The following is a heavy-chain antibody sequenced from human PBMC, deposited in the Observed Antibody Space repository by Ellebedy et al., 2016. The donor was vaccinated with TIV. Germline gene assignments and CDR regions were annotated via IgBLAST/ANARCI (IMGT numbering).Heavy chain of an antibody. V-gene: IGHV4-34*01. CDR3: ARGRIMVYAIAYYYYGMDV. D-gene: IGHD2-8*01. CDR2: INHSGST. CDR1: GGSFSGYY. J-gene: IGHJ6*02. Sequence: MPSETLSLTCAVYGGSFSGYYWSWIRQPPGKGLEWIGEINHSGSTNYNPSLKSRVTISVDTSKNQFSLKLSSVTAADTAVYYCARGRIMVYAIAYYYYGMDVWGQGTTVTVSS.